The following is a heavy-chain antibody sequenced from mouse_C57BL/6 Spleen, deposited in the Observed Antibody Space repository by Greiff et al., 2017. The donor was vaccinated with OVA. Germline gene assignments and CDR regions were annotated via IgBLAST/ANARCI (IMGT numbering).Heavy chain of an antibody. V-gene: IGHV1-64*01. D-gene: IGHD2-4*01. CDR1: GYTFTSYW. CDR3: ARSYYDHTVRFDY. CDR2: IHPNRGST. J-gene: IGHJ2*01. Sequence: QVQLQQPGAELVKPGASVKLSCKASGYTFTSYWMHWVKQRPGQGLEWIGMIHPNRGSTNYNEKFKSKATLTVDKSSSTAYMQLSSLTSEDSAVYYCARSYYDHTVRFDYWGQGTTRTVSS.